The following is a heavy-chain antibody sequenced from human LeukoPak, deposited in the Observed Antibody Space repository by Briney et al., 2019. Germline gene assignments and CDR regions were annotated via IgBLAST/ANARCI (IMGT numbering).Heavy chain of an antibody. D-gene: IGHD5-18*01. CDR2: INRDGSST. Sequence: GGSLRLSCAASGVIFSNYWMHWVRQAPGKGLVWVSRINRDGSSTSYADSVKGRFTISRDNAKNTLYLQMNSLRAEDTAVYYCARGGGYSYGSFDNWGQGTLVTVSS. J-gene: IGHJ4*02. V-gene: IGHV3-74*01. CDR1: GVIFSNYW. CDR3: ARGGGYSYGSFDN.